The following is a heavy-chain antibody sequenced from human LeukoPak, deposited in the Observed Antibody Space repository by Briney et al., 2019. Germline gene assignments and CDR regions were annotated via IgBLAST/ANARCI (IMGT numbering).Heavy chain of an antibody. CDR3: ARDRRAANHDAFDI. Sequence: GGSLRLSCAASGFTFSSYGMHWVRQAPGKGLEWVAVIWYDGSNKYYADSVKGRFTISRDNSKNTLYLQMNSLRAEDTAVYYCARDRRAANHDAFDIWGQGTMVTVSS. CDR2: IWYDGSNK. CDR1: GFTFSSYG. J-gene: IGHJ3*02. V-gene: IGHV3-33*01.